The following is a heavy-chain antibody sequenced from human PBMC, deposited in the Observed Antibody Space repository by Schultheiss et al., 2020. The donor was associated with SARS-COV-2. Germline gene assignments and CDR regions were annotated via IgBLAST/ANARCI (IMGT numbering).Heavy chain of an antibody. D-gene: IGHD2-21*01. CDR2: ISWDGGST. J-gene: IGHJ4*02. CDR1: GFTFDDYT. CDR3: ATHVAYPTGVDY. V-gene: IGHV3-43*01. Sequence: GGSLRLSCAASGFTFDDYTMHWVRQAPGKGLEWVSLISWDGGSTYYADSVKGRFTISRDNAKNSLYLQMNSLRGEDTAVYYCATHVAYPTGVDYWGQGTLVTVSS.